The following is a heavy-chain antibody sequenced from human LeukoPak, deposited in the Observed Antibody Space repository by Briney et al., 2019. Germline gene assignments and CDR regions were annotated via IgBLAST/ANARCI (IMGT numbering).Heavy chain of an antibody. V-gene: IGHV1-46*01. CDR1: GYTFTSYY. CDR3: ARDKLRVSYYYYGMDV. Sequence: ASVKVSCKASGYTFTSYYMHWVRQAPGQGLEWMGIINPSGGSTSYAQKFQGRVTMTRDTSTSTVYMELSSLRSEDTAVYYCARDKLRVSYYYYGMDVWGQGTTVTVSS. CDR2: INPSGGST. J-gene: IGHJ6*02.